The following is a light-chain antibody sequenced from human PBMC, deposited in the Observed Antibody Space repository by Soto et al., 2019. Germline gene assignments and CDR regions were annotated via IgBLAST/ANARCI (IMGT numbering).Light chain of an antibody. Sequence: QSVLTQPASVSGSPGQSITISCTGTSSDVGGYNYVSWYQQHPDKAPKLMIYEVSNRPSGVSNRFSGSESGNTASLTISGLQAEDEADYYCSSYTSSSTLVFGGGTKLTVL. V-gene: IGLV2-14*01. CDR1: SSDVGGYNY. J-gene: IGLJ2*01. CDR3: SSYTSSSTLV. CDR2: EVS.